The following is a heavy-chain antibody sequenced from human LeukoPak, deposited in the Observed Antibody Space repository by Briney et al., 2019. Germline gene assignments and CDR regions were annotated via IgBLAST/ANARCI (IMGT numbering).Heavy chain of an antibody. D-gene: IGHD6-13*01. CDR1: AFTFSRYW. CDR3: ARGGYTSSWYIPRDY. CDR2: IKEDGSEK. Sequence: PGGSLSLSCAASAFTFSRYWMTWVRQAPGKGLEWVANIKEDGSEKYYVDSVKGRFSISRDNTKNSLYLQMNSLRAEDTAVYYCARGGYTSSWYIPRDYWGQGTLVTVSS. V-gene: IGHV3-7*01. J-gene: IGHJ4*02.